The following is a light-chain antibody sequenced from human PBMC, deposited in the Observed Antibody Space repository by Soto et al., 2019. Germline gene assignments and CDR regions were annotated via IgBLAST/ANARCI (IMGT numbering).Light chain of an antibody. Sequence: EIVLTQSPGTLSLSPGERATLSCRASQTVGNNYLDWYQQKPGQAPRLLIYGASSRATVIPDRFSGSGSGTDCTLTISRLEHEDFAVYYCRQSATSPRTFGQGTKVEI. CDR2: GAS. CDR3: RQSATSPRT. CDR1: QTVGNNY. V-gene: IGKV3-20*01. J-gene: IGKJ1*01.